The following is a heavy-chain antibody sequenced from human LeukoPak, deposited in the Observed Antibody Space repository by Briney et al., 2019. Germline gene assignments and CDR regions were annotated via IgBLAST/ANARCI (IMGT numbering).Heavy chain of an antibody. J-gene: IGHJ4*02. CDR3: ARGALSSIRNPSDY. CDR1: GYSFSNYW. Sequence: GESLKISCKASGYSFSNYWIGWVRQVPGKGLEWMGIVYPRDSDTRYSPSFQGQVTISADKSISTAYLQWSSLKASDTAVYYCARGALSSIRNPSDYWGQGTLVTVSS. D-gene: IGHD6-13*01. V-gene: IGHV5-51*01. CDR2: VYPRDSDT.